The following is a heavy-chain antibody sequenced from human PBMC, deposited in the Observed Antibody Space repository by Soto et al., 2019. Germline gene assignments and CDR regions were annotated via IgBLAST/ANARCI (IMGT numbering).Heavy chain of an antibody. CDR2: IYYSGST. V-gene: IGHV4-4*07. D-gene: IGHD2-8*01. CDR3: ARAVPAKPCTSGRARASAIDWTGEGREV. Sequence: SETLSLTCTVSGGSLRSYYWSWLRQPAGKGLEWIGRIYYSGSTNYNPSLKSRVTMSVDTAKNQFSLKLSSVTAADTAVSYCARAVPAKPCTSGRARASAIDWTGEGREVW. CDR1: GGSLRSYY. J-gene: IGHJ3*01.